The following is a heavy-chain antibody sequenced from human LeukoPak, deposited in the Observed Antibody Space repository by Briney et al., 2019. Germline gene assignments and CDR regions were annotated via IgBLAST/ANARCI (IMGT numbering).Heavy chain of an antibody. CDR1: GFTFDDYA. V-gene: IGHV3-9*01. CDR2: ISWNSGSI. J-gene: IGHJ4*02. D-gene: IGHD6-13*01. Sequence: GGSLRLSCAASGFTFDDYAMHWVRQAPGKGLEWVSGISWNSGSIGYADSVKGRLTISRDNAKNSLYLQMNSLRAEDTAVYYCAKEDSSWYYFDYWGQGTLVTVSS. CDR3: AKEDSSWYYFDY.